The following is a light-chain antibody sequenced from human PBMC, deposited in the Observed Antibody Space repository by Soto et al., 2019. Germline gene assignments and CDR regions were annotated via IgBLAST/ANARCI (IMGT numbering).Light chain of an antibody. CDR1: QSVSSTS. CDR2: GAS. J-gene: IGKJ1*01. Sequence: EIGLTQFPDTLSLSPGERATLSCRASQSVSSTSLAWYQQKRGQAPRLLIHGASSRATGIPDRFSGSGSGTDFTLTISRLEPEDFSVYYCQQYGSSPRTVGQGTKVEV. CDR3: QQYGSSPRT. V-gene: IGKV3-20*01.